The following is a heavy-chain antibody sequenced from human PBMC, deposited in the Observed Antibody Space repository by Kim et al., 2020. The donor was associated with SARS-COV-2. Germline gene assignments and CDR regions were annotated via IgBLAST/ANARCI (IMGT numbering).Heavy chain of an antibody. J-gene: IGHJ6*02. CDR3: ARSEWELLVHGYYYYGMDG. Sequence: SVKVSCKASGGTFSSYAISWVRQAPGQGLEWMGGIIPIFGTANYAQKFQGRVTITADESTSTAYMELSSLRSEDTAVYYCARSEWELLVHGYYYYGMDGWGQGTTVTVSS. CDR2: IIPIFGTA. D-gene: IGHD1-26*01. CDR1: GGTFSSYA. V-gene: IGHV1-69*13.